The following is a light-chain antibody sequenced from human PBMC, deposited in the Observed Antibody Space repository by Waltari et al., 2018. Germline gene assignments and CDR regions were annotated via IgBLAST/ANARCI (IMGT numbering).Light chain of an antibody. CDR3: QSYDTNNRV. CDR2: EDK. J-gene: IGLJ3*02. Sequence: NFMLTQPHSVSGSPGETVTISCTRSSGSLDSKYVHGYQQRPGSAPTTVIYEDKQRPFGVPDRFSGSIDSSSNSASLTISGLKTEDEAEYYCQSYDTNNRVFGGGTMLTVL. CDR1: SGSLDSKY. V-gene: IGLV6-57*04.